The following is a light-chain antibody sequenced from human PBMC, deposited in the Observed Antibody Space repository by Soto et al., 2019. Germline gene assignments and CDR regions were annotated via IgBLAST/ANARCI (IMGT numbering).Light chain of an antibody. Sequence: AIQMTQSPSSLSASVGDRVTISCRASQGIGNALGWYQQKPGKPPKVLIYGASNLQSGVQSRFSGSGSGTDFTLTIRSLQPEDFATYYCIQDYNYPWTFGQGTKVDIK. J-gene: IGKJ1*01. CDR3: IQDYNYPWT. CDR1: QGIGNA. V-gene: IGKV1-6*01. CDR2: GAS.